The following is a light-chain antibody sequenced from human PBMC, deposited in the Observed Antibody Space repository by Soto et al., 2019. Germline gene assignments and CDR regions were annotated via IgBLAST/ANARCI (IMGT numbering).Light chain of an antibody. CDR3: AAWDDSLRGWV. CDR1: SSNIGSTH. J-gene: IGLJ3*02. V-gene: IGLV1-47*01. Sequence: QLVLTQPPSASGTPGQRVTISCSGSSSNIGSTHVYWFQQLPGTAPKLLVYRNDQRPSGVPDRVSGSKSDTSASLAISGLRSEDEANYYCAAWDDSLRGWVFGGGTKVTVL. CDR2: RND.